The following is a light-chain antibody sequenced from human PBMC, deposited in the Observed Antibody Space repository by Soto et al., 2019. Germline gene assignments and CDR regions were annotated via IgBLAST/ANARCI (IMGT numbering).Light chain of an antibody. CDR3: QLYGST. V-gene: IGKV3-20*01. CDR1: QSVSSSY. Sequence: EIVLTQSPGTLSLSPGERATLSCRASQSVSSSYLAWYQQKPGQAPRLLIYGASSRATGIPDGFSGSGSGTAFTLAINRLLSSDCAVYYCQLYGSTFGTGTKVQI. CDR2: GAS. J-gene: IGKJ1*01.